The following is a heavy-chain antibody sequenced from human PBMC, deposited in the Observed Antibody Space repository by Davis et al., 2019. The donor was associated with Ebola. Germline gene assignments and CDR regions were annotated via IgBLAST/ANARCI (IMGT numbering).Heavy chain of an antibody. CDR2: INPSGGST. D-gene: IGHD5-18*01. CDR3: ARDQRVGRGYGLPGY. V-gene: IGHV1-46*01. Sequence: MPGGSLRLSCAASGFTFSNFGMHWVRQAPGQGLEWMGIINPSGGSTSYAQKFQGRVTMTRDTSTSTVYMELSSLRSEDTAVYYCARDQRVGRGYGLPGYWGQGTLVTVSS. J-gene: IGHJ4*02. CDR1: GFTFSNFG.